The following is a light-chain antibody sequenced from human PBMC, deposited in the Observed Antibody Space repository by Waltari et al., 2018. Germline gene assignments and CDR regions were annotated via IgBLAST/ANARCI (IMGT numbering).Light chain of an antibody. V-gene: IGKV3-11*01. CDR1: RSVSGY. J-gene: IGKJ1*01. CDR2: DAS. Sequence: EIVLTQSPATLSLSPGERATLSCRTSRSVSGYLAWYQHKPGQAPRLLLSDASNRATGIPARFSGSGSETDFTLSINNLEPDDSATYYCQQRNDWPPTFGRGTKLE. CDR3: QQRNDWPPT.